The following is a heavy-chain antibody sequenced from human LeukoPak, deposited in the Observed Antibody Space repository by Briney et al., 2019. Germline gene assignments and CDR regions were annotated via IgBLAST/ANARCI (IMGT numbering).Heavy chain of an antibody. D-gene: IGHD3-16*01. CDR1: GGTFSSYA. Sequence: GASVTVSCTASGGTFSSYAINWVRQAPGQGLEWMGGIIPIFDTTNYAQKFQGRVTITTDEFTSTAYMELSSLRSEDTAVYYCARVATTGGINWFDPWGQGTLVTVSS. J-gene: IGHJ5*02. V-gene: IGHV1-69*05. CDR3: ARVATTGGINWFDP. CDR2: IIPIFDTT.